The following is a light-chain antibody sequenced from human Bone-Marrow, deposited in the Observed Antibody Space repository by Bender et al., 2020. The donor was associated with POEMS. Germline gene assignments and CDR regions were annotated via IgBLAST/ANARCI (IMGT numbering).Light chain of an antibody. CDR1: SSNIRGNA. V-gene: IGLV1-44*01. CDR2: GND. Sequence: QSVLTQPPSASGTPGQRATISCSAGSSNIRGNAVYWWQQLPGTAPKLLIYGNDQRPSGVPDRFSGSKSGASASLAISGLQAEGEADYFCSAWDGILNGWVFGGGTELTVL. CDR3: SAWDGILNGWV. J-gene: IGLJ3*02.